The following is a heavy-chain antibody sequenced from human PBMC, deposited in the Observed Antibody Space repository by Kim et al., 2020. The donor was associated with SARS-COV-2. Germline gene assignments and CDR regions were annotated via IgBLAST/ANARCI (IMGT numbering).Heavy chain of an antibody. CDR2: IKSKTDGGTT. J-gene: IGHJ4*02. CDR3: TTDLWVVDTAMVKLFDY. V-gene: IGHV3-15*01. D-gene: IGHD5-18*01. Sequence: GGSLRLSCAASGFTFSNAWMSWVRQAPGKGLEWVGRIKSKTDGGTTDYAAPVKGRFTISRDDSKNTLYLQMNSLKTEDTAVYYCTTDLWVVDTAMVKLFDYWGQGTLVTVSS. CDR1: GFTFSNAW.